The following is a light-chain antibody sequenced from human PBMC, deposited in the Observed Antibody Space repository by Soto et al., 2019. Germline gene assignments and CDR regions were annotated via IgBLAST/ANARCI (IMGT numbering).Light chain of an antibody. CDR2: GAS. CDR1: QSVSSN. CDR3: QQYNNWAPCT. J-gene: IGKJ1*01. V-gene: IGKV3-15*01. Sequence: EIVMTQSPATLSVSPGERATLSCRASQSVSSNLAGYQQKPGQAPRRLIYGASTRATGIPARFSGSGSRTEFTLNISSLQAEDFAVYYCQQYNNWAPCTCGQATKVEIK.